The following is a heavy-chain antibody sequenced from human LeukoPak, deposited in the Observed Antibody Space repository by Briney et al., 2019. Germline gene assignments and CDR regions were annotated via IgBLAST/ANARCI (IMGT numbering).Heavy chain of an antibody. CDR1: GFSFSGHW. Sequence: QSGGSLRLSCTASGFSFSGHWMHWARQLPGKGLVWVSRISPTGSTTSYADSVKGRFTISRDNAKNSLYLQMNSLRAEDTAVYYCARALGTGYYIYYYYYGMDVWGQGTTVTVSS. D-gene: IGHD3/OR15-3a*01. V-gene: IGHV3-74*01. J-gene: IGHJ6*02. CDR2: ISPTGSTT. CDR3: ARALGTGYYIYYYYYGMDV.